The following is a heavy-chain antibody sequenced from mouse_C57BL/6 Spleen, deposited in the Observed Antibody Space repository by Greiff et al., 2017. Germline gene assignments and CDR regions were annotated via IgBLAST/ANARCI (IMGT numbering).Heavy chain of an antibody. CDR2: ISSGSSTI. J-gene: IGHJ4*01. V-gene: IGHV5-17*01. CDR1: GFNISDYG. Sequence: EVQLVESGGGLVKPGGSLKLSCAASGFNISDYGMHWVRQAPEKGLEWVAYISSGSSTIYYAATVKGRFTISRDNAKNTLYLQMTSLRSEDTAMNYCARRSYDSETYCYAMDYWGQGTSVTVSS. D-gene: IGHD2-4*01. CDR3: ARRSYDSETYCYAMDY.